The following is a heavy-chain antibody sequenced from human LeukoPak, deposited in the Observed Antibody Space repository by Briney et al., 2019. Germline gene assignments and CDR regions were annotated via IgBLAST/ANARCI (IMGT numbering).Heavy chain of an antibody. Sequence: GGSLRHSCAAPGFTFSSSWMSWGRLAPGRGREWVSNIKQDGSEKYYVDSVKGRFAISRDNAKNSLYLQMNSLRDEDTAVYYCARNYGGNSAGWGQGTLVTVSS. J-gene: IGHJ4*02. CDR3: ARNYGGNSAG. CDR2: IKQDGSEK. D-gene: IGHD4-23*01. V-gene: IGHV3-7*02. CDR1: GFTFSSSW.